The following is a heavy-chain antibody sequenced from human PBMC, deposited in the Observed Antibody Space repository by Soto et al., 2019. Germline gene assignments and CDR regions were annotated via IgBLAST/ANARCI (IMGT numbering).Heavy chain of an antibody. CDR2: VNPNSGDT. CDR1: GYTFTTYD. Sequence: ASVKVSCKASGYTFTTYDINWVRQATGQGLEWMGWVNPNSGDTRYAQKVQGRITMTWDTSKNTAYMELTSLRSEDTAVYYCARGYSSGCHYWFDPWGQGSMVTVSS. V-gene: IGHV1-8*01. D-gene: IGHD6-25*01. CDR3: ARGYSSGCHYWFDP. J-gene: IGHJ5*02.